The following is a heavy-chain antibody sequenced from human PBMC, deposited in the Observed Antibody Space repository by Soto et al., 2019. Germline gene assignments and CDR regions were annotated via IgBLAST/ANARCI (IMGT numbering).Heavy chain of an antibody. CDR1: GFTFSSYG. CDR2: ISYDGSNK. CDR3: AKDSAVVVVAATRAPAY. D-gene: IGHD2-15*01. Sequence: QVQLVESGGGVVQPGRSLRLSCAASGFTFSSYGMHWVRQAPGKGLEWVAVISYDGSNKYYADSVKGRFTISRDNSKNTLYLQMNSLRAEDTAVYYCAKDSAVVVVAATRAPAYWGQGTLVTVSS. J-gene: IGHJ4*02. V-gene: IGHV3-30*18.